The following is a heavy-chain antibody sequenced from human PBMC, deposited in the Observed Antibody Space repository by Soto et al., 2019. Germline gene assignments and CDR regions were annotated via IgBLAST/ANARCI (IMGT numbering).Heavy chain of an antibody. CDR1: GFTISRFA. D-gene: IGHD5-12*01. CDR3: TIVANDH. Sequence: GVSLTLSCAASGFTISRFAMTWVRQAPGKGLEWVSSVSGSGGRTSYADSVKGRVTIARDNSNNTLYLQINSLRAEDTAVYYCTIVANDHWGQGTLVTVSS. CDR2: VSGSGGRT. V-gene: IGHV3-23*01. J-gene: IGHJ4*02.